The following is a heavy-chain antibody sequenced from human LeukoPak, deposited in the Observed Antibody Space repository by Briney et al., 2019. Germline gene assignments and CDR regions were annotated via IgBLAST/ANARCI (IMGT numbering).Heavy chain of an antibody. CDR1: GGSISSYY. Sequence: SETLSLTCTVSGGSISSYYWSWIRQPPGKGLEWIGYIYYSGSTNYNPSLKSRVTISVDTSKNQFSLKLSSVTAADTAVYYCARDSYGDYPYNWFDPWGQGTLVTVSS. CDR2: IYYSGST. D-gene: IGHD4-17*01. V-gene: IGHV4-59*12. CDR3: ARDSYGDYPYNWFDP. J-gene: IGHJ5*02.